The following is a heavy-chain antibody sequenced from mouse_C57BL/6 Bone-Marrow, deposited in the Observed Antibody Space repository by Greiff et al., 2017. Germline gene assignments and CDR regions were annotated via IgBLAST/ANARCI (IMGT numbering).Heavy chain of an antibody. D-gene: IGHD3-2*01. CDR2: IDPESGGP. Sequence: QVKLQQSGAELVRPGASVTLSCKASGYTFTDYDMSWVKQTPVHGLEWIGEIDPESGGPDYNEKFKGKAILTADKSSSTAYMELRSLTSEDSAVYFCTRSDWRHFDYWGQGTTLTVSS. J-gene: IGHJ2*01. CDR1: GYTFTDYD. CDR3: TRSDWRHFDY. V-gene: IGHV1-15*01.